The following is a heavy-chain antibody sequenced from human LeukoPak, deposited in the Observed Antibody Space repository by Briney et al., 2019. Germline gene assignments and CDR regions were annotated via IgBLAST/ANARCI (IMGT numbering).Heavy chain of an antibody. D-gene: IGHD5-18*01. CDR1: GGSISSYY. J-gene: IGHJ4*02. CDR2: IYYSGST. Sequence: SETLSLTCTVSGGSISSYYWSWIRQPPGKGLEWIGYIYYSGSTNYNPSLKSRVTISVDTSKSQFSLKLSSVTAADTAVYYCARLYGGYSYGYFDYWGQGTLVTVSS. V-gene: IGHV4-59*08. CDR3: ARLYGGYSYGYFDY.